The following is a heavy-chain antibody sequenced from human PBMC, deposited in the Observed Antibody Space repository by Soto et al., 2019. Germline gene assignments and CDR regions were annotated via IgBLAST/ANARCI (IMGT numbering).Heavy chain of an antibody. Sequence: QITLKESGPPLVKPTQTLTLTCTFSGFSLSTSGVGVGWIRQPPGKALEWLALIYWDDDKRYSPSLKSRLTITKDTSKNQVVLTMTNMDPVDTATYYCAHQYSGYDPLLYYYYGMDVWGQGTTVTVSS. CDR1: GFSLSTSGVG. V-gene: IGHV2-5*02. CDR2: IYWDDDK. CDR3: AHQYSGYDPLLYYYYGMDV. J-gene: IGHJ6*02. D-gene: IGHD5-12*01.